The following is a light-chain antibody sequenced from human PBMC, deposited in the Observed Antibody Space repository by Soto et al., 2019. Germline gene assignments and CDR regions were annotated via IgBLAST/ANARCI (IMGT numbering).Light chain of an antibody. CDR3: SSYTSSSTLPDV. CDR1: SSDVGGYNY. J-gene: IGLJ1*01. V-gene: IGLV2-14*01. Sequence: QSALTQPASVSGSPGQSITISCTGTSSDVGGYNYVSWYQQHPGKAPKLMIYDVSNRPSGVSNLFSGSKSGNTASLTISGLQAEYEADYYCSSYTSSSTLPDVFGAGTKLTVL. CDR2: DVS.